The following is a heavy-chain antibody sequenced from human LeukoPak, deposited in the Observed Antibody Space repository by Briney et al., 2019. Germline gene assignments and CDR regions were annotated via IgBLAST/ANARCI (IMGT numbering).Heavy chain of an antibody. D-gene: IGHD3-10*01. CDR2: ISFDGTNK. V-gene: IGHV3-30-3*01. Sequence: GESLRLSCAASGFTFSNYAMHWVRQAPGKGLEWVAVISFDGTNKYYANSVQGRFTISRDNSKNTLYLQMNSLRAEDTALYYCARDMYDNGWSSFDYWGQGTLVTVSS. CDR1: GFTFSNYA. CDR3: ARDMYDNGWSSFDY. J-gene: IGHJ4*02.